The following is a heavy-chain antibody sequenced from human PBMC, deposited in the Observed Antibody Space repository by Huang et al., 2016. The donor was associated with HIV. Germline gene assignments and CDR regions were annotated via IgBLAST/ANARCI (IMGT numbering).Heavy chain of an antibody. CDR1: GFTFSSYW. CDR3: ARGSRQGKYYYGSGTAY. D-gene: IGHD3-10*01. CDR2: MKSNGRST. V-gene: IGHV3-74*01. J-gene: IGHJ4*02. Sequence: EVQLVESGGGLVKPGGSLRLSCAASGFTFSSYWMHWVRQVPGKGLVWVSDMKSNGRSTSNPDTWKCRFTISRDDAKNTLYLQMNSLRAEDTAVYYCARGSRQGKYYYGSGTAYWGQGTLVTVSS.